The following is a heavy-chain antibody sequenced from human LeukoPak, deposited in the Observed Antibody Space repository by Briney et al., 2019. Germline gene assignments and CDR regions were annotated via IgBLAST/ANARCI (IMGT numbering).Heavy chain of an antibody. CDR3: ARDHCSSTSCYSLLYYYGMDV. CDR1: GGSFSGYY. J-gene: IGHJ6*02. CDR2: INHSGST. D-gene: IGHD2-2*01. Sequence: PSETLSLTCAVYGGSFSGYYWSWIRQPPGKGLEWIGEINHSGSTNYNPSLKSRVTISVDKSKNQFSLKLSSVTAADTAVYYCARDHCSSTSCYSLLYYYGMDVWGQGTTVTVSS. V-gene: IGHV4-34*01.